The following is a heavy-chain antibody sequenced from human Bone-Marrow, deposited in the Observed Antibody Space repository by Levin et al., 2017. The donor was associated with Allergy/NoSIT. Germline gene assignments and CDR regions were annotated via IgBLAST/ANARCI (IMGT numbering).Heavy chain of an antibody. CDR2: ISSDGSQE. Sequence: GGSLRLSCKASGFKFTTYAFHWVRQAPGKGLEWVAIISSDGSQEDYLDSVRGRFTISRDNSKDTVYLQINSLRAEDTGLYYCARTRYYAGSSGYQTFDAWGQGIMVIASS. J-gene: IGHJ4*02. CDR3: ARTRYYAGSSGYQTFDA. V-gene: IGHV3-30*03. D-gene: IGHD3-22*01. CDR1: GFKFTTYA.